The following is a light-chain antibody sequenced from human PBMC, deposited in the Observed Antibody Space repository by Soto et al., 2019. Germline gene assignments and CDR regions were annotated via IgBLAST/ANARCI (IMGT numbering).Light chain of an antibody. V-gene: IGKV1-5*03. J-gene: IGKJ1*01. Sequence: DIQMTQSPSTLSSSVGDRVTVTCRASQSISSWLAWYQQKAGKAPKLLIYKASALESGVPSRFSGSGSGTEFTLTISSLEPEDFATYYCQHYNTYPWTFGQGTMVDIK. CDR3: QHYNTYPWT. CDR2: KAS. CDR1: QSISSW.